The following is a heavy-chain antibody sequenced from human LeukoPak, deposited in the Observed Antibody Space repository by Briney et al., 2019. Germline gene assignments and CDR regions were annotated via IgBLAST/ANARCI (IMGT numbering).Heavy chain of an antibody. J-gene: IGHJ3*02. V-gene: IGHV3-48*01. CDR1: GFTFSSYS. CDR2: ISSSSSTI. D-gene: IGHD3-16*02. CDR3: ARGDYVWGTYPGAFDI. Sequence: AGRSLRLSCAASGFTFSSYSMNWVRQAPGKGLEWVSYISSSSSTIYYADSVKGRFTISRDNAKNSLYLQMNSLRAEDTAVYYCARGDYVWGTYPGAFDIWGQGTKVTVSS.